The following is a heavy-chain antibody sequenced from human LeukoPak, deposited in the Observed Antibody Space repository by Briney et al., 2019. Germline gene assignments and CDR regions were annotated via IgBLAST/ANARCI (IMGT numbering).Heavy chain of an antibody. Sequence: GSLRLSCVASGFTFSNYAMTWVRQAPGKGLEWVSVVNGQGDTTFYADSVKGRLTISRDNSKNTVYLQLNSLLAEDTAVYFCAKGPHRWNSGMDLWGQGTTVTVSS. D-gene: IGHD1-1*01. CDR1: GFTFSNYA. CDR3: AKGPHRWNSGMDL. J-gene: IGHJ6*02. CDR2: VNGQGDTT. V-gene: IGHV3-23*01.